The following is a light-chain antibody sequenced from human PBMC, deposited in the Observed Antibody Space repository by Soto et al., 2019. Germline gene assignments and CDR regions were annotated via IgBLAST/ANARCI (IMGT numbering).Light chain of an antibody. J-gene: IGKJ5*01. CDR3: VAYLASPAT. CDR2: SAS. Sequence: VGGSIKNTWRASQDISNHLAWFHQKPGKAPKSLIYSASTLQSGVPSKFSGGGYGTEFDLSLRSLQPEYSATSICVAYLASPATVAQGTRLDIK. V-gene: IGKV1-16*02. CDR1: QDISNH.